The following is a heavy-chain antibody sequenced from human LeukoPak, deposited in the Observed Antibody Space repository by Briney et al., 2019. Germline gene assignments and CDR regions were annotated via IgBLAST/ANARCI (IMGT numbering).Heavy chain of an antibody. J-gene: IGHJ3*02. Sequence: GGSLRLSCAASGFTFSSNAMHWVRQAPGKGLGWVAVISYDGSNKYYADSVKGRFTISRDNSKNTLSLQMNSLRAEDTAVYYCATGGEYSYTGADIWDQGTLVTVSS. V-gene: IGHV3-30-3*01. D-gene: IGHD5-18*01. CDR1: GFTFSSNA. CDR2: ISYDGSNK. CDR3: ATGGEYSYTGADI.